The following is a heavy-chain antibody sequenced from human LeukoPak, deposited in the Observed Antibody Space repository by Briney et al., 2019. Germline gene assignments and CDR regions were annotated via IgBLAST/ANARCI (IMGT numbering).Heavy chain of an antibody. D-gene: IGHD2-21*02. CDR2: ISSSGGST. V-gene: IGHV3-23*01. Sequence: PGGSLRLSCAASGFTFSSYAMTWVRQAPGKGLEWVSAISSSGGSTYYADSVKGRLTISRDNSKNTLYLQMNSLRAEDTAVYYCAKGNGHIVVVTAISWGQGTLVTVSS. CDR3: AKGNGHIVVVTAIS. CDR1: GFTFSSYA. J-gene: IGHJ4*02.